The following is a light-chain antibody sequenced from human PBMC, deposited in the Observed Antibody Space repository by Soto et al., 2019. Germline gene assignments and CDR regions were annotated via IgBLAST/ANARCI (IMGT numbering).Light chain of an antibody. CDR3: AAWDDSLSGHWV. CDR2: YNN. J-gene: IGLJ3*02. CDR1: SSNIGSNF. V-gene: IGLV1-47*02. Sequence: QPVLTQPPSASGTPGQRVTISCSGSSSNIGSNFVYWYQHLPGTAPKLLIYYNNQRPSGVPDRFSGSKSGTSASLAISGLRSEDEADYYCAAWDDSLSGHWVFGGGTQLTVL.